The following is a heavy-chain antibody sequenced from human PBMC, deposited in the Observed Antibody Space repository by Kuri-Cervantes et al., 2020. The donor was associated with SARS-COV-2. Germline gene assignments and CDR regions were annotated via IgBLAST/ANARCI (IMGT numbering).Heavy chain of an antibody. J-gene: IGHJ6*03. CDR1: GGSFSGYY. V-gene: IGHV4-34*01. CDR3: ARALKCSGGSCYTWGPNYLDV. D-gene: IGHD2-15*01. Sequence: ESLKISCAVYGGSFSGYYWSWIRQPPGKGLEWSGEINHSGSTNYNPSPKSRVTISVDTSKNQFSLKLSSVTAADTAVYYCARALKCSGGSCYTWGPNYLDVWGKGTTVTVSS. CDR2: INHSGST.